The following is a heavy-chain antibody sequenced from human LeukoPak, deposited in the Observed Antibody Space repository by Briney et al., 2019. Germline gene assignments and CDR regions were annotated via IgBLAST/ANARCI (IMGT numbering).Heavy chain of an antibody. D-gene: IGHD5-18*01. CDR1: GGSISSGSYY. J-gene: IGHJ4*02. Sequence: SETLSLTCTVSGGSISSGSYYWSWIRQPAGKGLEWIRRISTSGSTNYNPSLKSRVTISVDTSKNQFSLNLSSVTAADTAVYYCAREGGYSYGDAPLHFDYWGQGTLVTVSS. CDR2: ISTSGST. V-gene: IGHV4-61*02. CDR3: AREGGYSYGDAPLHFDY.